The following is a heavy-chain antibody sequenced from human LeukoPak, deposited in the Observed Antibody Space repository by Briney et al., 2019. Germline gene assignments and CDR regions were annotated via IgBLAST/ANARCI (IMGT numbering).Heavy chain of an antibody. CDR2: IYPGDSDT. J-gene: IGHJ4*02. D-gene: IGHD1-26*01. CDR3: ARLWDKSCDY. V-gene: IGHV5-51*01. Sequence: GESLKISCKGSGYSFTNYWIGWVGQMPGKGLEWMGIIYPGDSDTRYSPSFQGQVTISADKSISTAYLQWSNLKASDTARYYCARLWDKSCDYWGQGTVVTVSS. CDR1: GYSFTNYW.